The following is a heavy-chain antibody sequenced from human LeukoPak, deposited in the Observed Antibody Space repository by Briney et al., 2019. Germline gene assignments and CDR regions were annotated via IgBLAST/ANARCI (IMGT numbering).Heavy chain of an antibody. CDR3: AKDRDYYGSRSYSYYFDY. CDR1: GFTFSGYV. CDR2: ISASGGNT. V-gene: IGHV3-23*01. J-gene: IGHJ4*02. D-gene: IGHD3-10*01. Sequence: PGGSLRLSCAASGFTFSGYVMTWVRQAPGKGLEWVSAISASGGNTYYADSVKGRFTISRDNSKNTLSLQMNSLRAEDTAVYYCAKDRDYYGSRSYSYYFDYWGQGTLVTVSS.